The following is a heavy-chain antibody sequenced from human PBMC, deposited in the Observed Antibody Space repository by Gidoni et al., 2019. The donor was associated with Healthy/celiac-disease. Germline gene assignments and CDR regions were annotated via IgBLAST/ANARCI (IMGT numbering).Heavy chain of an antibody. CDR2: INPSGGST. D-gene: IGHD3-10*01. V-gene: IGHV1-46*03. CDR3: ARDGLYGSDPQGWFDP. Sequence: QVQLVQSGAEVEKPGASVKVSCKASGYTFTSYYMPWVRQAPGQGREWMGIINPSGGSTSYARKFQGRVTMTRDTSTSTVYMELSSLRSEDTAVYYCARDGLYGSDPQGWFDPWGQGTLVTVSS. J-gene: IGHJ5*02. CDR1: GYTFTSYY.